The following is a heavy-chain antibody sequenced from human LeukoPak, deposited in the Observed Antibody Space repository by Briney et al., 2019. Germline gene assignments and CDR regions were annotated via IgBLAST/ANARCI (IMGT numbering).Heavy chain of an antibody. J-gene: IGHJ4*02. Sequence: ASVKVSCEASGYTFTGYYMHWVRQAPGQGLEWMGWINPNSGGTNYAQKFQGRVTMTRDTSISTAYLELSRLRSDDTAVYYCARGEHVLRFLEWFLDYWGQGTLVTVSS. CDR2: INPNSGGT. D-gene: IGHD3-3*01. V-gene: IGHV1-2*02. CDR1: GYTFTGYY. CDR3: ARGEHVLRFLEWFLDY.